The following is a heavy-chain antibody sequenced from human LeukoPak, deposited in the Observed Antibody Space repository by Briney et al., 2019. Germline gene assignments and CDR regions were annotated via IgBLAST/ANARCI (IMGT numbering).Heavy chain of an antibody. CDR3: ARDSNWALDS. V-gene: IGHV1-46*01. CDR2: IKTGGGGT. J-gene: IGHJ4*02. Sequence: ASVNVSCKASGYRISSNHMHWGRQAPEQGLEWMGIIKTGGGGTTYAQKFQGRIALSRDTSTTTFYMDLNNLRFEDTAVYYCARDSNWALDSGGQGTLVTLSS. D-gene: IGHD1-1*01. CDR1: GYRISSNH.